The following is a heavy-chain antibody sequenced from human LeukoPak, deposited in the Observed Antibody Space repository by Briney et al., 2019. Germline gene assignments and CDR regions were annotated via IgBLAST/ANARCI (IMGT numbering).Heavy chain of an antibody. V-gene: IGHV4-59*01. CDR3: ARTSSGWSGDAFDI. J-gene: IGHJ3*02. Sequence: SETLSLTCTVSGGSISSYYWSWIRQPPGKGLEWIGYIYYCGSTNYNPSLKSRVTISVDTSKNQFSLKLSSVTAADTAVYYCARTSSGWSGDAFDIWGQGTMVTVSS. CDR1: GGSISSYY. D-gene: IGHD6-19*01. CDR2: IYYCGST.